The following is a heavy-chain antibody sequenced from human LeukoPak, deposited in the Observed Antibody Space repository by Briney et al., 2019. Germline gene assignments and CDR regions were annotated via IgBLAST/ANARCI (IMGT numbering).Heavy chain of an antibody. V-gene: IGHV4-31*03. CDR1: GGSISSGGYY. CDR3: ALYCSSTSCRRGAFDY. D-gene: IGHD2-2*01. Sequence: PSQTLSLTCTVSGGSISSGGYYWSWIRQHPGKGLEWIGYIYYSGSTYYNPSLKSRVTISADTSKNQFSLKLSTVTAADTAVYYCALYCSSTSCRRGAFDYWGQGTLVTVSS. J-gene: IGHJ4*02. CDR2: IYYSGST.